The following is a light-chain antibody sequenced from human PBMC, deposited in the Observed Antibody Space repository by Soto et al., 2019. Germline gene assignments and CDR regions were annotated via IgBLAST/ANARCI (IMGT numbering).Light chain of an antibody. V-gene: IGKV3-11*01. CDR1: QSVSSY. J-gene: IGKJ2*01. Sequence: ESVLTQSPATPSLSPGERATLSCRASQSVSSYLAWYQQKPGQAPRLLIYDASNRATGIPARFSGSGSGTDFTLTISSLEPEDFAVYYCQQRSNWPTFGQGTKLEIK. CDR2: DAS. CDR3: QQRSNWPT.